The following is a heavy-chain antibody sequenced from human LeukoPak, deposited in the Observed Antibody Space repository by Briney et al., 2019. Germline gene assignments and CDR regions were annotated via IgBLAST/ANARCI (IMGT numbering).Heavy chain of an antibody. D-gene: IGHD1-26*01. CDR1: GGSITSSNYY. J-gene: IGHJ3*02. CDR2: IYYDSGNT. V-gene: IGHV4-39*02. CDR3: ARALEWELPAFDI. Sequence: SETLSLTCAVSGGSITSSNYYWGWIRQPPGKGLEWIGSIYYDSGNTYYNPSLKSRVSISVDTSKNHFSLKLNSVTAADTAVYYCARALEWELPAFDIWGQGTMVTVSS.